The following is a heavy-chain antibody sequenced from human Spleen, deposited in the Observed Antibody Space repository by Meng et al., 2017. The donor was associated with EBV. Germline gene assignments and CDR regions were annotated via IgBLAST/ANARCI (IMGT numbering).Heavy chain of an antibody. CDR3: SRDLAGPFDD. V-gene: IGHV3-74*03. J-gene: IGHJ4*02. CDR2: IDENGRTT. CDR1: GCSFSSFW. Sequence: QPVACGGALFQPGASMRLSCAVSGCSFSSFWMHWVHQVRGGGLVWMARIDENGRTTTYADSVRGRFTISRDNTRNTLYLQMHSLRAEDTAVYFCSRDLAGPFDDWGQGTLVTVSS.